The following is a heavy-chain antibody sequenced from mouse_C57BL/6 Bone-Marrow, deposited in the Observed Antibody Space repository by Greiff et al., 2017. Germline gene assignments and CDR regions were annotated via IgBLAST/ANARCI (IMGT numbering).Heavy chain of an antibody. CDR2: IDPSDSYT. J-gene: IGHJ2*01. V-gene: IGHV1-69*01. CDR1: GYTFTSYW. Sequence: QVQLKQPGAELVMPGASVKLSCKASGYTFTSYWMHWVKQRPGQGLEWIGEIDPSDSYTNYNQKFKGKSTLTVDKSSSTAYMQLSSLTSEDSAVYYCARHYFDYWGQGTTLTVSS. CDR3: ARHYFDY.